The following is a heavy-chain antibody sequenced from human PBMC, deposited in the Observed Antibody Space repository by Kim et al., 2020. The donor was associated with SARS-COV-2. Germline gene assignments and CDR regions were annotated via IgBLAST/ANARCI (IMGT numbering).Heavy chain of an antibody. D-gene: IGHD1-26*01. CDR3: AREDVWEMWGYLDY. V-gene: IGHV7-4-1*02. CDR1: GYSFIYYG. J-gene: IGHJ4*02. Sequence: ASVKVSCEASGYSFIYYGIHWVRQAPGQGLEWMGKINTNTENPTYAQGFTGRFVFSLDTSVSTAYLQISSLEAEDTAVYYCAREDVWEMWGYLDYWGQGTLVTVSS. CDR2: INTNTENP.